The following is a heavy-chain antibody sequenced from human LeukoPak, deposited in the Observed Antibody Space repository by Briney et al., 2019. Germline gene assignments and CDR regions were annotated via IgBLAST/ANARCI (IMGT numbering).Heavy chain of an antibody. CDR1: GFTFSTYN. J-gene: IGHJ5*02. Sequence: GGSLRLSCAASGFTFSTYNMNWVRQAPGKGLEWVSSISSGSLYIYYADLMKGRFTISRDNAKNSLSLQMNSLRAEDTAVYYCARDGYNSFDLWGQGTLVTVSS. V-gene: IGHV3-21*01. CDR3: ARDGYNSFDL. D-gene: IGHD5-12*01. CDR2: ISSGSLYI.